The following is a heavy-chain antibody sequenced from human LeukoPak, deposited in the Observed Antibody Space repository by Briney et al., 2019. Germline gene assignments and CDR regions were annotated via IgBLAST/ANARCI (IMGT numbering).Heavy chain of an antibody. CDR3: ARDRTGLTTVTSGYNWFDP. V-gene: IGHV4-59*01. CDR1: GGSISSYY. J-gene: IGHJ5*02. Sequence: PSETLSLTCTVSGGSISSYYWSWIRQPPGKGLECIGYIYYSGSTNYNPSLKSRVTISVDTSKNQFSLKLSSVTAADTAVYYCARDRTGLTTVTSGYNWFDPRGQGTLVTVSS. D-gene: IGHD4-17*01. CDR2: IYYSGST.